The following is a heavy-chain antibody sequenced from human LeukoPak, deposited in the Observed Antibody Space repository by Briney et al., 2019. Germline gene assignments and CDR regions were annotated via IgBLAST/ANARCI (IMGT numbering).Heavy chain of an antibody. Sequence: SVKVSCKASGGTFSSYAVSWVRQAPGQGLEWMGGIIPFFGTANYAQKFQGRVTITADESTSTAYMELSSLRSEDTAVYYCARDIVVVPAAIVPWGFDPWGQGTLVTVSS. J-gene: IGHJ5*02. CDR3: ARDIVVVPAAIVPWGFDP. CDR1: GGTFSSYA. CDR2: IIPFFGTA. V-gene: IGHV1-69*13. D-gene: IGHD2-2*01.